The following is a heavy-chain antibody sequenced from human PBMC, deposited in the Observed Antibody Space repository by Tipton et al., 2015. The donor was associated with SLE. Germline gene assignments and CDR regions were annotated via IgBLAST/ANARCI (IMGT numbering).Heavy chain of an antibody. Sequence: GLVKPSETLSLTCTVSGGSIGTDYWSWIRQPPGKGLEWIGYIYYSGTTNYNPSLKSRVTISVDTSNNQLSLNLSSVTAADTAVYYCARSLSRKWTLDRWGQGTLVTVSS. CDR3: ARSLSRKWTLDR. D-gene: IGHD1-26*01. CDR1: GGSIGTDY. J-gene: IGHJ5*02. V-gene: IGHV4-59*12. CDR2: IYYSGTT.